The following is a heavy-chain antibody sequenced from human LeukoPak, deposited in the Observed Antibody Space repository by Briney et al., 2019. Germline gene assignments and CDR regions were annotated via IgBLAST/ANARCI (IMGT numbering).Heavy chain of an antibody. CDR3: ATGLRFLEWLLNY. D-gene: IGHD3-3*01. CDR1: GYTLTELS. Sequence: ASVKVSCKVSGYTLTELSMQWVRQAPGKGLEWMGGFDPEDGETIYAQKFQGRVTMTEDTSTDTAYMELSSLRSEDTAVYHCATGLRFLEWLLNYWGQGTLVTVSS. J-gene: IGHJ4*02. V-gene: IGHV1-24*01. CDR2: FDPEDGET.